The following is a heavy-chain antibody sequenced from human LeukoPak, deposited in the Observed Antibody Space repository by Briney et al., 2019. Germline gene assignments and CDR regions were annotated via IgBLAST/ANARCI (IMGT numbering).Heavy chain of an antibody. V-gene: IGHV1-18*01. J-gene: IGHJ4*02. D-gene: IGHD6-19*01. CDR1: GYTFTSFG. CDR3: ARAKSVVVTGAGALGY. Sequence: ASVKVPCKASGYTFTSFGINWVRQAPGQGLEWMGWISAYNGNTNYAQKIQDRVTMTTDTSTRTAYMELRSLRSDDTAVYYCARAKSVVVTGAGALGYWGQGTLVTVSS. CDR2: ISAYNGNT.